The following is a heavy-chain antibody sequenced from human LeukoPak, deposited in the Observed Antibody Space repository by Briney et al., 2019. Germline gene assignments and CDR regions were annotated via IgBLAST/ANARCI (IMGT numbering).Heavy chain of an antibody. CDR3: ARSRGSNYYDSSGYGYYYGMDV. J-gene: IGHJ6*02. CDR2: ISSSSSYI. D-gene: IGHD3-22*01. Sequence: PGGSLRLSCAASGFTFSSYSMNWVRQAPGKGLEWVSSISSSSSYIYYADSVKGRFTISRDNSKNTLYLQMGSLRAEDMAVYYCARSRGSNYYDSSGYGYYYGMDVWGQGTTVTVSS. V-gene: IGHV3-21*01. CDR1: GFTFSSYS.